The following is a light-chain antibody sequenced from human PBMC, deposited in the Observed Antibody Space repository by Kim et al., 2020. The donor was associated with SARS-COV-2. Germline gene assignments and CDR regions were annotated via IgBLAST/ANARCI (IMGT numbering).Light chain of an antibody. Sequence: QSALTQPASVSGSPGQSITISCTGTSSDVGSYNLVSWYQQHPGKAPKLMIYEVSKRPSGVSNRFSGSKSGNTASLTISGLQAEDEADYYCCSYAGSRVFGGGTQVTVL. J-gene: IGLJ3*02. V-gene: IGLV2-23*02. CDR2: EVS. CDR3: CSYAGSRV. CDR1: SSDVGSYNL.